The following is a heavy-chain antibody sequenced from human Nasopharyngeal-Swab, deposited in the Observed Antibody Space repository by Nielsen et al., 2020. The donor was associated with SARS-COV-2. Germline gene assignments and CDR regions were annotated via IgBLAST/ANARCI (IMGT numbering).Heavy chain of an antibody. D-gene: IGHD4-11*01. V-gene: IGHV3-9*01. CDR3: TKGRADYSNPSFDN. CDR1: GFTYDDYA. CDR2: ITWNSGT. J-gene: IGHJ4*02. Sequence: SLKISCAASGFTYDDYAMHWVRQAPGKGLEWVSGITWNSGTGYTDSAKGRFTISRDNARTSLYLQMNSLRVDDTAWYYCTKGRADYSNPSFDNWGQGTLVTVSS.